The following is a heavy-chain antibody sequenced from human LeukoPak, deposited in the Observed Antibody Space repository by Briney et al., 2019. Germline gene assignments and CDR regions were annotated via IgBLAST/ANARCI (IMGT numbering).Heavy chain of an antibody. J-gene: IGHJ4*02. D-gene: IGHD2-21*02. CDR1: GGSIGSSSYY. Sequence: SETLSLTCTVSGGSIGSSSYYWGWIRQPPGKGLEWIGSIYYSGSTYYNPSLESRVTISGDTSMNQFSLKLSSVTAADTAVYYCARVLVVTAILFDYWGQGTLVTVSS. V-gene: IGHV4-39*07. CDR3: ARVLVVTAILFDY. CDR2: IYYSGST.